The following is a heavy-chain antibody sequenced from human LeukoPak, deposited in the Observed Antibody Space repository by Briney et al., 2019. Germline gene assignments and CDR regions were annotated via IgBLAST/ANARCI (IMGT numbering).Heavy chain of an antibody. V-gene: IGHV3-21*01. CDR1: GFTFSSYS. D-gene: IGHD3-9*01. CDR3: ARERGAILTGYSYYLDY. J-gene: IGHJ4*02. Sequence: GGSLRLSCAASGFTFSSYSMNWVRQAPGKGLEWVSSISSSSSYIYYADSVKGRFTISRDNAKNSLYLQMNSLRAEDTAVYYCARERGAILTGYSYYLDYWGQGTLVTVSS. CDR2: ISSSSSYI.